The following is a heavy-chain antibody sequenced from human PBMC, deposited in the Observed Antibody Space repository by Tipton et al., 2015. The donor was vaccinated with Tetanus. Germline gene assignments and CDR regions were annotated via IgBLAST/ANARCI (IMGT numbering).Heavy chain of an antibody. CDR3: ARDRYYYDSSGYPNKIRHYFDY. D-gene: IGHD3-22*01. V-gene: IGHV4-34*01. CDR1: GGSFSGYY. J-gene: IGHJ4*02. Sequence: TLSLTCAVYGGSFSGYYWSWIRQPPGKGLEWIGEINHSGSTNYNPSLKSRVTISVDTSKNQFSLKLSSVTAADTAVYYCARDRYYYDSSGYPNKIRHYFDYWGQGTLVTVAS. CDR2: INHSGST.